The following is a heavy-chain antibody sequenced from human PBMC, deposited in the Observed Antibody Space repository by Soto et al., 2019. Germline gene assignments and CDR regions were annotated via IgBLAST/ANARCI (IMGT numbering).Heavy chain of an antibody. CDR1: GGSISSGDYY. V-gene: IGHV4-30-4*01. Sequence: PWETLSLTCTVSGGSISSGDYYWSWLRQPPGKGLEWIGYIYYSGSTYYDPSHKSRVTISVDTSNNQFSLKLSSVTAADTAVYYCGRNKYYDFWGGPYYYYYGMDVWGQGTTVTVSS. D-gene: IGHD3-3*01. CDR3: GRNKYYDFWGGPYYYYYGMDV. CDR2: IYYSGST. J-gene: IGHJ6*02.